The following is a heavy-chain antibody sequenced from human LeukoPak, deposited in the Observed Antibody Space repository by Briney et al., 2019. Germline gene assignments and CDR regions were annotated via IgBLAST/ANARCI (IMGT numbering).Heavy chain of an antibody. Sequence: SETLSLTCAVYGGSFSGYYWSWIRQPPGKGLEWIGEINHSGSTYYNSSLKSRVTISVDTSKNRFSLKLSSVTAADTAVYYCATLTGGDDAFDIWGQGTMVTVSS. V-gene: IGHV4-34*01. CDR3: ATLTGGDDAFDI. J-gene: IGHJ3*02. CDR2: INHSGST. CDR1: GGSFSGYY. D-gene: IGHD4-23*01.